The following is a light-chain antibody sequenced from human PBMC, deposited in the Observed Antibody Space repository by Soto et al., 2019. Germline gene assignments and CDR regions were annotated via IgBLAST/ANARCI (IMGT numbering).Light chain of an antibody. CDR1: QSVPGNY. J-gene: IGKJ1*01. Sequence: EIVLTQSPGTLSLSPGERATLSCRASQSVPGNYLAWLQHKPGQAPRLLIYGASSRAIGIPDRFSGSGSGKDFTLTISRLEPEDSAIYYCQQYTSPPWTLGQGTQVETK. CDR2: GAS. V-gene: IGKV3-20*01. CDR3: QQYTSPPWT.